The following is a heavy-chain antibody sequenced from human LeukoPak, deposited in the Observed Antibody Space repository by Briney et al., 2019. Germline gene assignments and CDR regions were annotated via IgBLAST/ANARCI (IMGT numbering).Heavy chain of an antibody. Sequence: GGSLRLSCAASGFTFSSYAMSWVRRAPGKGLEWVSTITGSGGTTNYADSVKGRFTISRDNSKNTLSLQVNSLSAEDTAVYYCATESVPFGHRPGNFDYWGQGALVTVSS. CDR2: ITGSGGTT. V-gene: IGHV3-23*01. CDR1: GFTFSSYA. J-gene: IGHJ4*02. CDR3: ATESVPFGHRPGNFDY. D-gene: IGHD3-10*01.